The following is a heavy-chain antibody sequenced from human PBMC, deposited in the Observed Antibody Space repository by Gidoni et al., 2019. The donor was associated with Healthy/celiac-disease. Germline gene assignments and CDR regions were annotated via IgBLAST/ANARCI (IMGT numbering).Heavy chain of an antibody. CDR1: GLTFSNAW. CDR3: TTDAVIVATIY. J-gene: IGHJ4*02. V-gene: IGHV3-15*01. Sequence: EVQLVESGGGLVKPGGSLRLSCPASGLTFSNAWMSWVRQVPGKGLEWVDLIKSRTEGGTTDYAAPVISRFTNLREDSKNTLYLQMNSLKTEDTDVYYCTTDAVIVATIYWGQGTLVTVSS. D-gene: IGHD5-12*01. CDR2: IKSRTEGGTT.